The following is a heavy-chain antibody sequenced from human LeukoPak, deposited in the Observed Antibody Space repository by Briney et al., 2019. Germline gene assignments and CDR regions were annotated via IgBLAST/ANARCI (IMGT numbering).Heavy chain of an antibody. D-gene: IGHD1-26*01. CDR3: ARAQSGSYGSFDF. Sequence: SETLSLTRIVSGGSVSSGRYYWRWIRQPPGRGLEWIGYIYDSGSTNYNPSLKSRVTISIDTSKKLLSLRLTSVTAADTAVYYCARAQSGSYGSFDFWGRGTMVTVSS. J-gene: IGHJ3*01. CDR2: IYDSGST. CDR1: GGSVSSGRYY. V-gene: IGHV4-61*03.